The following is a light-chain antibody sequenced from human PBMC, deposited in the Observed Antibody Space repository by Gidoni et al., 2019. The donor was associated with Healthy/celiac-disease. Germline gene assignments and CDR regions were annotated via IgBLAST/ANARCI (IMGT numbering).Light chain of an antibody. CDR3: SSYTSSSTGV. V-gene: IGLV2-14*01. Sequence: SALTQPASVSGSPGQAITISCTGTSSDVGGYNYVSWYQQHPGKAPKLMIYDVSNRPSGVSNRFSGSTSGNTASLTISGLQAEDEADYYCSSYTSSSTGVFGTGTKVTVL. CDR2: DVS. J-gene: IGLJ1*01. CDR1: SSDVGGYNY.